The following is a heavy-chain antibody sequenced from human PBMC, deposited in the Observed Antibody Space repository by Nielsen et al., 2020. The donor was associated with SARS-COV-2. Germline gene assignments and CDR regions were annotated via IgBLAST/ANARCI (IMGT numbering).Heavy chain of an antibody. J-gene: IGHJ3*02. CDR3: ARDRDIVATTKGDAFDI. CDR1: GGTFSSYA. D-gene: IGHD5-12*01. V-gene: IGHV1-69*06. CDR2: IIPIFGTA. Sequence: SVKVSCKASGGTFSSYAISWVRQAPGQGLEWMGGIIPIFGTANYAQKFQGRVTITADKSTSTAYMELSSLRSEDTAVYYCARDRDIVATTKGDAFDIWGQGTMVTVSS.